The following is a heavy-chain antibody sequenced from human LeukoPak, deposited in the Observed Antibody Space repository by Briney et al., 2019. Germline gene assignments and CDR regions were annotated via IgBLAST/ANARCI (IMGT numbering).Heavy chain of an antibody. D-gene: IGHD3-3*01. CDR2: IWYDGSQR. CDR3: VRGADMNYNFENSFYFDS. V-gene: IGHV3-33*01. J-gene: IGHJ4*02. CDR1: GFTMNNFG. Sequence: PGGSLRLSCAVSGFTMNNFGMHWVRQAPGKGLEWVAVIWYDGSQRHYMDSVKGRFAISRENSMNTLSLEMNDLRVEDTAVYYCVRGADMNYNFENSFYFDSWGQGALVIVSS.